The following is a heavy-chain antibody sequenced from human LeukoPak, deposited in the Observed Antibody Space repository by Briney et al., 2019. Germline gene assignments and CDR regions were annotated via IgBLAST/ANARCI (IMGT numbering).Heavy chain of an antibody. CDR3: ARGQSTTIFGVVITCYYYYMDV. J-gene: IGHJ6*03. Sequence: ASVKVSCKASGYTFTSYDINWVRQATGQGLEWMGWMNPNSGNTGYAQKFQGRVTMTRNTSISTAYMELSSLRSEDTAVYYCARGQSTTIFGVVITCYYYYMDVWGKGTTVTVSS. D-gene: IGHD3-3*01. CDR2: MNPNSGNT. V-gene: IGHV1-8*01. CDR1: GYTFTSYD.